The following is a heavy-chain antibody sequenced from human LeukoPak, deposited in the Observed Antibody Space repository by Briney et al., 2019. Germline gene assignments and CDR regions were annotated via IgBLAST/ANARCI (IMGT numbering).Heavy chain of an antibody. D-gene: IGHD3-22*01. CDR3: ATNYDSSEGQFDY. J-gene: IGHJ4*02. V-gene: IGHV3-66*01. CDR1: GFTVSSNY. CDR2: IYSGGST. Sequence: GGSLRLSCAASGFTVSSNYMSWVRQAPGKGLEWVSVIYSGGSTYYADSVKGRFTISRDNSKNTLYLQMNSLRAEDTAVYYCATNYDSSEGQFDYWGQGTLVTVSS.